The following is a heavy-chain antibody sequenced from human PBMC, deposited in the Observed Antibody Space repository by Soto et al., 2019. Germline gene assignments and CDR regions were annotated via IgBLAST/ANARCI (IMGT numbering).Heavy chain of an antibody. J-gene: IGHJ4*02. CDR2: INHSGST. CDR3: VIWYSCSGFSLRDY. Sequence: SETLSLPCAVYGGAFSGYYWGWVRQPPGKGLEWIGEINHSGSTYYNPSLKSRVTISVDTSKNQFSLKLSSVTAADTAVYYCVIWYSCSGFSLRDYWGQGTLVTVS. D-gene: IGHD6-6*01. V-gene: IGHV4-34*01. CDR1: GGAFSGYY.